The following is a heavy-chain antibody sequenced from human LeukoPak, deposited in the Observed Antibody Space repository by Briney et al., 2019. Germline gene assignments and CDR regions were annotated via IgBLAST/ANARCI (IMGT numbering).Heavy chain of an antibody. CDR2: INPNSGGT. CDR1: GYTFTGYY. CDR3: ARNPLQWLVLYYFDY. D-gene: IGHD6-19*01. J-gene: IGHJ4*02. Sequence: ASVKVSCKASGYTFTGYYMHWVRQAPGQGLEWMGWINPNSGGTNYAQKFQGRVTMTRDTSISTAYMELSRLRSDDTAVYYCARNPLQWLVLYYFDYWGQGTLGTVSS. V-gene: IGHV1-2*02.